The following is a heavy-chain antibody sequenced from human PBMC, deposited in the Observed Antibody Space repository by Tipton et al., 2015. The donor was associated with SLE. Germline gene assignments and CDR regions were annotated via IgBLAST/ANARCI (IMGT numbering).Heavy chain of an antibody. V-gene: IGHV4-34*01. CDR3: ARGIAAFPYY. CDR2: INHSGST. CDR1: GGSFSGYY. J-gene: IGHJ4*02. D-gene: IGHD6-13*01. Sequence: TLSLTCAVYGGSFSGYYWSWIRQPPGKGLEWIGEINHSGSTNYNPSLKSRVTISVATSKNQFSLKLSSVTAADTAVYYCARGIAAFPYYWGQGTLVTVSS.